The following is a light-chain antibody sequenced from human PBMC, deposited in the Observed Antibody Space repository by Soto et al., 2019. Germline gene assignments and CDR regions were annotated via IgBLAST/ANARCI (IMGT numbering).Light chain of an antibody. CDR3: SSYAGAITFYV. CDR1: SSDVGTYTL. CDR2: EVN. V-gene: IGLV2-23*02. J-gene: IGLJ1*01. Sequence: QSALTQPASVSGSPGQSITISFTGTSSDVGTYTLVSWYQQHPGKAPKLVIYEVNKRPAGVSKRFSGSKSGDTASLTISGLQAEDEADYYCSSYAGAITFYVFGTGTKLTVL.